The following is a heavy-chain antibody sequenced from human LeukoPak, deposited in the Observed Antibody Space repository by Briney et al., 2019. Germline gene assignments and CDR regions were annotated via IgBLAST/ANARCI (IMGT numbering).Heavy chain of an antibody. Sequence: PSETLSLTCAVSGGSFSGYSWSWIRQPPGKGLEWVSAISGSGGSTYYADSVKGRFTISRDNSKNTLYLQMNSLRAEDTAVYYCARLRDGYNYMQYYFDYWGQGTLVTVSS. J-gene: IGHJ4*02. CDR1: GGSFSGYS. CDR2: ISGSGGST. V-gene: IGHV3-23*01. CDR3: ARLRDGYNYMQYYFDY. D-gene: IGHD5-24*01.